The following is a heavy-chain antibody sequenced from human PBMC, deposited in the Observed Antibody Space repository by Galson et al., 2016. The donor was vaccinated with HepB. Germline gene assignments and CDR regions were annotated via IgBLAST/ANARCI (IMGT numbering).Heavy chain of an antibody. Sequence: SLRLSCAASGFTFSGSAMHWVRQASGKGLEWVGRIRSKANSYATAYAASVKGRFTISRDDSKNTAYLQMNSLKTEDTAVYYCTRRDVYDYGDFYNDYWGQGTLVTVSS. D-gene: IGHD4-17*01. CDR1: GFTFSGSA. CDR3: TRRDVYDYGDFYNDY. CDR2: IRSKANSYAT. V-gene: IGHV3-73*01. J-gene: IGHJ4*02.